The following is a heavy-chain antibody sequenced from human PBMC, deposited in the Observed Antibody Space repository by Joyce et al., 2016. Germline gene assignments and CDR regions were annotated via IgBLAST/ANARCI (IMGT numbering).Heavy chain of an antibody. J-gene: IGHJ6*02. CDR3: ARGGASSDHFFFYTLDI. Sequence: QVLLVQSGATVKRPGSSLKVSCKSSGGAFSNFTVNWVRQAPGQRLEWMGGIIPFFGAAKYAEQFQGRVTLTGDFSTRTAFMELSSLTSADTAVYYCARGGASSDHFFFYTLDIWGPGTTVIVSS. D-gene: IGHD6-6*01. CDR1: GGAFSNFT. CDR2: IIPFFGAA. V-gene: IGHV1-69*12.